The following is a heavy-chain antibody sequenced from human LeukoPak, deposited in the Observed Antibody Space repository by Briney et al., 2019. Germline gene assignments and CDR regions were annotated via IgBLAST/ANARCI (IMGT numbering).Heavy chain of an antibody. CDR2: IWFDGSNK. D-gene: IGHD5-18*01. CDR1: GFTFSSYG. V-gene: IGHV3-33*01. J-gene: IGHJ4*02. Sequence: GGSLRLSCAASGFTFSSYGMHWVRQAPGKGLEWVALIWFDGSNKYYADSVKGRFTISRDNTKNTLYLQMDSLRDEDTAVYYCARDRGYSYGHCFDYWGQGTLVTVS. CDR3: ARDRGYSYGHCFDY.